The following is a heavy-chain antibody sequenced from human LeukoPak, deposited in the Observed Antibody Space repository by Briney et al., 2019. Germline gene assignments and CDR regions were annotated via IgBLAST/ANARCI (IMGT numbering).Heavy chain of an antibody. V-gene: IGHV4-4*02. D-gene: IGHD2-8*01. Sequence: SETLSLTCGVSGGSITTTNWWSWVRQPPGQGLEWIGEIHLSGRTNYNPSLTSRVTLALDTSKNHLSLSLTSVTAADTAVYYCSRENGALSPFGYWGQGTLVTVPS. J-gene: IGHJ4*02. CDR2: IHLSGRT. CDR1: GGSITTTNW. CDR3: SRENGALSPFGY.